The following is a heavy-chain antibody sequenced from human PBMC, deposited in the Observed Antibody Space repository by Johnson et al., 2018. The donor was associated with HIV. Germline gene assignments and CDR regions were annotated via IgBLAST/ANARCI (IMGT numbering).Heavy chain of an antibody. CDR1: GFTFSSYG. V-gene: IGHV3-30*02. CDR2: LGFDGTKS. Sequence: QMLLVESGGGVVQPGGSLRLSCAASGFTFSSYGMHWVRQAPGKGLEWVAFLGFDGTKSYYADSLKGRFTISRDNSKNTLYLDMTSLRGGDTAVYFCAKGGQQLADPFDIWGQGTLVTVSS. J-gene: IGHJ3*02. D-gene: IGHD6-13*01. CDR3: AKGGQQLADPFDI.